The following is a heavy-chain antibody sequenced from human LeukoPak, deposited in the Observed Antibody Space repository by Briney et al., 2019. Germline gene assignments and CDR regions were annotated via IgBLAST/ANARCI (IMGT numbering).Heavy chain of an antibody. J-gene: IGHJ6*03. Sequence: SETLSLTCTVSGGSISSGSYYWSWIRQPAGKGLEWIGRIYTSGSTNYNPSLKSRVTISVDTSKNQFSLKLSSVTAADTAVYYCARVCFSSTSCYADYMDVWGKGTTVTVSS. CDR2: IYTSGST. V-gene: IGHV4-61*02. CDR3: ARVCFSSTSCYADYMDV. D-gene: IGHD2-2*01. CDR1: GGSISSGSYY.